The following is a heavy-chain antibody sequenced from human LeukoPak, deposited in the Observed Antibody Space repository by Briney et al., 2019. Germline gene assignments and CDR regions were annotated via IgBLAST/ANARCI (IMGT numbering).Heavy chain of an antibody. CDR2: ISSSSSYI. CDR1: GFTFSSYS. Sequence: GGSLRLSCAASGFTFSSYSMNWVRQAPGKGLEWVSSISSSSSYIYYADSVKGRFTISRDNAKNSLYLQMNSLRAEDTAVYYCAREDSSFDGTIDYWGQGTLVTVSP. V-gene: IGHV3-21*01. D-gene: IGHD6-6*01. J-gene: IGHJ4*02. CDR3: AREDSSFDGTIDY.